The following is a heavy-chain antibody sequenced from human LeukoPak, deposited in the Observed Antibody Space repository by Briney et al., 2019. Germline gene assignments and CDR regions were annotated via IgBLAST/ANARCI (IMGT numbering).Heavy chain of an antibody. D-gene: IGHD4-17*01. Sequence: SSETLSLTCAVYGGSFSGYYWSWIRQPPGKGLEWIGEINHSGSTNYNPSLKSRVTISVDTSKNQFSLKLSSVTAADTAVYYCARGGNTVTNNWFDPWGQGTLVTVSS. CDR3: ARGGNTVTNNWFDP. V-gene: IGHV4-34*01. J-gene: IGHJ5*02. CDR2: INHSGST. CDR1: GGSFSGYY.